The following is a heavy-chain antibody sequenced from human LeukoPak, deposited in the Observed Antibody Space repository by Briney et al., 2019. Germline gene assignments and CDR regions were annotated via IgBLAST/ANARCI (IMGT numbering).Heavy chain of an antibody. CDR2: IYYSGST. J-gene: IGHJ4*02. CDR3: ARQNSVAGTLDY. D-gene: IGHD6-19*01. V-gene: IGHV4-59*08. CDR1: GGSISSYY. Sequence: PSETLSLTCTVSGGSISSYYWSWIRQPPGKGLEWIGYIYYSGSTNYNPSLRSRVTISVDTSKNQFSLKLSSVTAADTAVYYCARQNSVAGTLDYWGQGTLATVSS.